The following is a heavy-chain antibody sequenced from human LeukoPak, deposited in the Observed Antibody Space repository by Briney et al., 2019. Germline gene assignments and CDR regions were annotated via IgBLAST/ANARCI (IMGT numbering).Heavy chain of an antibody. D-gene: IGHD3-3*01. J-gene: IGHJ4*02. Sequence: SETLSLTCAVSGYSISSGYYWGWIRQPPGKGLEWIGSIYHSGSTYYNPSLKSRVTISVDTSKNQFSLKLSSVTAADTAVYYCESAPSYDFWSGYFDYWGQGTLVTVSS. V-gene: IGHV4-38-2*01. CDR3: ESAPSYDFWSGYFDY. CDR1: GYSISSGYY. CDR2: IYHSGST.